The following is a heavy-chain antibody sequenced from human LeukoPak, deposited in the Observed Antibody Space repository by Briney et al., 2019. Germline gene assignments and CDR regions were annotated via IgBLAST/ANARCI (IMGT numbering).Heavy chain of an antibody. CDR1: GYTFTGYY. V-gene: IGHV1-2*02. J-gene: IGHJ1*01. D-gene: IGHD3-22*01. CDR2: INPDSGGT. CDR3: ARAGSSGYYLQYLQH. Sequence: ASVKVSCKASGYTFTGYYTNWVRQAPGQGLEWLGWINPDSGGTNYAQKFQGRVTMTRDTSISTAYMELSRLRSDDTAVYYCARAGSSGYYLQYLQHWGQGTLVTVSS.